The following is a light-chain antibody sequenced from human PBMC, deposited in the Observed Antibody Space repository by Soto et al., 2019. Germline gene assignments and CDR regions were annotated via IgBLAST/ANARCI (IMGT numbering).Light chain of an antibody. CDR3: MQSTQLPPT. Sequence: DVVMTQTPLSLSVAPGQPASISCKSSQSLLHITGETFLFWYLQKPGQSLQLLIYEVSTRVFGVPDRFSGSGSGTDFTLEISGVETDDVGIYYCMQSTQLPPTFGQGTRL. J-gene: IGKJ5*01. CDR1: QSLLHITGETF. CDR2: EVS. V-gene: IGKV2D-29*02.